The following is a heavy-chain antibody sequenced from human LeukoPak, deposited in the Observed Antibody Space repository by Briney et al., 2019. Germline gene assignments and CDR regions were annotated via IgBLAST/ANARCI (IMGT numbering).Heavy chain of an antibody. J-gene: IGHJ4*02. D-gene: IGHD5-12*01. CDR1: GFTFSSYG. V-gene: IGHV3-33*01. CDR3: AREYSGYDF. Sequence: GGSLRLPCAASGFTFSSYGMHWVRQAPGKGLEWVAVIWYDGSNKYYADSVKGRFTISRDNSKNTLYLQMNSLRAEDTAVYYCAREYSGYDFWGQGTLVTVSS. CDR2: IWYDGSNK.